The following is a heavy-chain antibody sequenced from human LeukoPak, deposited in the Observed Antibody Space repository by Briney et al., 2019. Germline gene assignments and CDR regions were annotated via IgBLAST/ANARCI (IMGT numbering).Heavy chain of an antibody. J-gene: IGHJ4*02. CDR3: AKEWLRLVDY. V-gene: IGHV3-64*01. CDR1: GFTFSTYA. D-gene: IGHD5-12*01. Sequence: GGSLRLSCAASGFTFSTYAMHWVRQAPGKGLEYVSAISSDGGSTYYANSVKGRFTISRDNSKNTLYLQMNSLRAEDTAVYYCAKEWLRLVDYWGQGTLVTVSS. CDR2: ISSDGGST.